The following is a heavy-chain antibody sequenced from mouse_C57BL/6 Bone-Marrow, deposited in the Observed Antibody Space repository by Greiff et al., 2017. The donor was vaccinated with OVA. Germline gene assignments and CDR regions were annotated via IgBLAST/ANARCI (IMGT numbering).Heavy chain of an antibody. V-gene: IGHV1-39*01. CDR1: GYSFTDYN. Sequence: VQLQQSGPELVKPGASVKISCKASGYSFTDYNMNWVKQSHGKSLEWIGVINPNYGTTSYNQKFKGKATLTVDQSSSTAYMHLNSLTSENSAVYYCERRTKYYAYAMDYWGQGTSVTVSS. D-gene: IGHD1-1*01. CDR3: ERRTKYYAYAMDY. J-gene: IGHJ4*01. CDR2: INPNYGTT.